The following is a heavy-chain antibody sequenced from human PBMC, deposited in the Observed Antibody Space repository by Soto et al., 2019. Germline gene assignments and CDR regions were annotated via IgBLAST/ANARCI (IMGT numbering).Heavy chain of an antibody. Sequence: PGESLKISCKGSGYSFTSYWISWVRQMPGKGLEWMGRIGPSDSYTNYSPSFQGHVTISADKSISTAYLQWSSLKASDTAMYYCARHPLPLLYYYGSGSYYYRGQGTLVTVSS. CDR2: IGPSDSYT. CDR3: ARHPLPLLYYYGSGSYYY. CDR1: GYSFTSYW. J-gene: IGHJ4*02. D-gene: IGHD3-10*01. V-gene: IGHV5-10-1*01.